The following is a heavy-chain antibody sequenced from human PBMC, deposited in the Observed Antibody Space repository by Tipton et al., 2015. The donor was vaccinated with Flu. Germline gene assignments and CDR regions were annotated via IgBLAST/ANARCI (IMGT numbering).Heavy chain of an antibody. V-gene: IGHV3-30*02. Sequence: GSLRLSCAASGFTFTAYGMHWVRQAPGTGLEWVAYIRHHGNEKCHADSVKGRFTISRDNLNNMVYLQMSSLRTADTAVYYCVRDQTWAFDVWGQGTMVTVSS. CDR2: IRHHGNEK. CDR3: VRDQTWAFDV. J-gene: IGHJ3*01. CDR1: GFTFTAYG.